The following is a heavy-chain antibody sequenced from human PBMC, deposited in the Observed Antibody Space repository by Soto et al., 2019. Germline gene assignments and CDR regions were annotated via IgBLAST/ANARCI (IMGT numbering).Heavy chain of an antibody. J-gene: IGHJ5*02. CDR3: ARGYVRTLRFNWFDP. V-gene: IGHV4-31*03. D-gene: IGHD3-3*01. CDR2: IYYSGST. Sequence: SETLSLTCTVSGGSISSGGYYWSWIRQHPGKGLEWIGYIYYSGSTYYNPSLKSRVTISVDTSKNQFSLKLSSVTAADTAVYYCARGYVRTLRFNWFDPWGQGTLVSVSS. CDR1: GGSISSGGYY.